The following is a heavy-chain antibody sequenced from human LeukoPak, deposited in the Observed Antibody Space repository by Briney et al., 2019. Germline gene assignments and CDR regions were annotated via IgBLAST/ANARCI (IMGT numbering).Heavy chain of an antibody. Sequence: GGSLRLSCVASGFTFSDSFMSWVRQAPGRRLEWVGRSRYKADSYTAEYAASVKSRFTISRDESKNSLYLQISSLETEDAAVYYCATSSWYRLAYWGQGSLVTVSS. J-gene: IGHJ4*02. V-gene: IGHV3-72*01. CDR3: ATSSWYRLAY. CDR2: SRYKADSYTA. CDR1: GFTFSDSF. D-gene: IGHD6-13*01.